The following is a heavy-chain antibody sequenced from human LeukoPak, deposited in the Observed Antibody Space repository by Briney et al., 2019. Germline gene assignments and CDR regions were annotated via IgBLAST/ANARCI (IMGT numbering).Heavy chain of an antibody. J-gene: IGHJ4*02. CDR3: ARKEYTDY. CDR2: ISAYNGNT. V-gene: IGHV1-18*01. Sequence: ASVKVSCKASGDTFTSYAMNWVRQAPGQGLEWMGWISAYNGNTNYAQKLQGRVTMTTDTSTSTAYMELRSLRSDDTAVYYCARKEYTDYWGQGTLVTVSS. CDR1: GDTFTSYA. D-gene: IGHD6-6*01.